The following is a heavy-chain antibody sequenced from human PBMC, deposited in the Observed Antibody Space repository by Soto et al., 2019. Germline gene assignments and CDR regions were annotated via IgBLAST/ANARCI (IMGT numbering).Heavy chain of an antibody. J-gene: IGHJ4*02. D-gene: IGHD3-22*01. CDR3: AKASYLYYYDSRRYTTDY. V-gene: IGHV3-30*18. CDR2: ISYDGSNK. CDR1: GFTFSSYG. Sequence: PGGSLRLSCAASGFTFSSYGMHWVRQAPGKGLEWVAVISYDGSNKYYADSVKGRFTISRDNSKNTLYLQMNSLRAEDTAVYYCAKASYLYYYDSRRYTTDYWGQGTLATVSS.